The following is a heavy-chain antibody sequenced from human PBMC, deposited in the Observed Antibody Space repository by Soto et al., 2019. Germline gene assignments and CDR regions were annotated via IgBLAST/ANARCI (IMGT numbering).Heavy chain of an antibody. Sequence: GGSLRLSCAASGFTFSSYAMHWVRQAPGKGLEWVAVISYDGSNKYYADSVKGRFTISRDNSKNTLYLQMNSLRAEDTAVYYCARDLSRYQIYYYYGMDVWGQGTTVTVSS. V-gene: IGHV3-30-3*01. J-gene: IGHJ6*02. D-gene: IGHD1-20*01. CDR1: GFTFSSYA. CDR3: ARDLSRYQIYYYYGMDV. CDR2: ISYDGSNK.